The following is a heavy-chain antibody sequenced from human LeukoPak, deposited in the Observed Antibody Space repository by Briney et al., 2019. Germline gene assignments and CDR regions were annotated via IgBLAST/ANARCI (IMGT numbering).Heavy chain of an antibody. Sequence: ASVKVSCKASGYTFTSYGISWVRQAPGQGLEWMGWISAYNGNTNYAQKLQGRVTMTTDTSTSTAYMELRSLRSDDTAVYYCARVVDYYDSSGGYYFDYSGQGTLVTVSS. V-gene: IGHV1-18*01. CDR2: ISAYNGNT. CDR1: GYTFTSYG. J-gene: IGHJ4*02. D-gene: IGHD3-22*01. CDR3: ARVVDYYDSSGGYYFDY.